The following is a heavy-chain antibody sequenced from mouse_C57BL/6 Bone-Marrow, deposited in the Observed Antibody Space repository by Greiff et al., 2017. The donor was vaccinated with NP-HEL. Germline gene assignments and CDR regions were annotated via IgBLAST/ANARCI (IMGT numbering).Heavy chain of an antibody. CDR3: ARWDYGSSPYYYAMDY. Sequence: EVQLQQSGPVLVKPGASVKMSCKASGYTFTDYYMNWVKQSHGKSLEWIGVINPYNGGTSYNQKFKGKATLTFDKSSSTAYMELNSLTSEDSAVYYCARWDYGSSPYYYAMDYWGQGTSVTVSS. CDR1: GYTFTDYY. J-gene: IGHJ4*01. V-gene: IGHV1-19*01. D-gene: IGHD1-1*01. CDR2: INPYNGGT.